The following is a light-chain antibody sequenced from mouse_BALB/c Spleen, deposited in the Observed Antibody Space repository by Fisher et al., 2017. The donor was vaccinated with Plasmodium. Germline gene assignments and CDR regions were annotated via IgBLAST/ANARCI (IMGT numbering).Light chain of an antibody. CDR2: KVS. J-gene: IGKJ5*01. V-gene: IGKV1-110*01. CDR3: SQSTHVPLT. Sequence: VLTQTTLPLPVSLGDQASISCRSSQSLVYSNGNTYLHWYLQKVGQSPKLLIYKVSNRFSGVPDRFSGSGSGTDFTLKISRVKAEDLGLYFCSQSTHVPLTFGAGTKLELK. CDR1: QSLVYSNGNTY.